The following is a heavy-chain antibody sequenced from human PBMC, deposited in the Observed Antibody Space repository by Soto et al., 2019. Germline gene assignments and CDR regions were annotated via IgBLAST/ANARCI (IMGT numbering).Heavy chain of an antibody. CDR3: AKERSSGWSFDY. CDR1: GFTFSTYA. Sequence: EVQLLESGGGLVQPGGSLRLSCAASGFTFSTYAMNWVRQAPGKGLEWVSGISGSGDSTYYADSVKGRFTVSRDNSKNMLHLQMNSLRAEDTAVFYCAKERSSGWSFDYWGQGTLVTVSS. CDR2: ISGSGDST. V-gene: IGHV3-23*01. D-gene: IGHD6-19*01. J-gene: IGHJ4*02.